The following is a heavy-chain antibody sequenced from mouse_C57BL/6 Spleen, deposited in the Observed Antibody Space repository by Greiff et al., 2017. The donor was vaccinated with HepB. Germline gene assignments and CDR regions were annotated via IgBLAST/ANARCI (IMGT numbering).Heavy chain of an antibody. J-gene: IGHJ3*01. V-gene: IGHV1-82*01. CDR1: GYAFSSSW. Sequence: QVQLKQSGPELVKPGASVKISCKASGYAFSSSWMNWVKQRPGKGLEWIGRIYPGDGDTNYNGKFKGKATLTADKSSSTAYMQLSSLTSEDSAVYFCARSGYDPVLFAYWGQGTLVTVSA. CDR2: IYPGDGDT. CDR3: ARSGYDPVLFAY. D-gene: IGHD2-2*01.